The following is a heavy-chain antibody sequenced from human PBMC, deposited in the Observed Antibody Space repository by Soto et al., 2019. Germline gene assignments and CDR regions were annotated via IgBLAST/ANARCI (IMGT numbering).Heavy chain of an antibody. CDR2: INAGNGNT. D-gene: IGHD2-15*01. Sequence: ASVKVSCKASGYTFTSYAMHWVRQAPGQRLEWMGWINAGNGNTKYSQKFQGRVTITRDTSASTAYMELSSLRSEDTAVYYCARDLRLEGYCSGGSCYSGWFDPWGQGTLVTVYS. J-gene: IGHJ5*02. CDR3: ARDLRLEGYCSGGSCYSGWFDP. V-gene: IGHV1-3*01. CDR1: GYTFTSYA.